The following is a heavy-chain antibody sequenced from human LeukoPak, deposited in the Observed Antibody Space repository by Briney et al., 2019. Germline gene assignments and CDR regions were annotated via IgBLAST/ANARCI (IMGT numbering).Heavy chain of an antibody. D-gene: IGHD5-18*01. V-gene: IGHV3-48*02. CDR2: ITYNSGTI. CDR3: ARDSGYSYADDY. J-gene: IGHJ4*02. CDR1: GFTFRSYA. Sequence: GGSLRLSCAASGFTFRSYAMQWVRRAPGKGLEWVSYITYNSGTIFYADSVKGRFTISRDNAKDSLYLQMSSLRDEDTAVYYCARDSGYSYADDYWGQGTLVTVSS.